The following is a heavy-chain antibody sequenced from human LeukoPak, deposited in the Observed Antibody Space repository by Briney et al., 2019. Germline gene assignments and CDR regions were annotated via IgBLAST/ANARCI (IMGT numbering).Heavy chain of an antibody. CDR1: GYTFTSYA. V-gene: IGHV1-3*01. J-gene: IGHJ4*02. CDR2: INAGNGNT. CDR3: ARGATHSSSSAGY. Sequence: ASVKVSCKASGYTFTSYAMHWVRQAPGQRLEWMGWINAGNGNTKYSQKFQGRVTMTRNTSISTAYMELSSLRSEDTAVYYCARGATHSSSSAGYWGQGTLVTVSS. D-gene: IGHD6-13*01.